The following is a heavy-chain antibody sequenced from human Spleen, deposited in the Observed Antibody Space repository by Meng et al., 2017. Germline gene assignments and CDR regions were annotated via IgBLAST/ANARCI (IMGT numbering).Heavy chain of an antibody. CDR2: IKHDGSNK. CDR1: GFTFSRSW. CDR3: ARDLGGIFAY. J-gene: IGHJ4*02. V-gene: IGHV3-7*01. D-gene: IGHD6-13*01. Sequence: GESLKISCAASGFTFSRSWMSWVRQAPGKGLEWVANIKHDGSNKYYVDSVKGRFTISRDNAKNTLYLQMNSLRAEDTAVYYCARDLGGIFAYWGQGALVTVSS.